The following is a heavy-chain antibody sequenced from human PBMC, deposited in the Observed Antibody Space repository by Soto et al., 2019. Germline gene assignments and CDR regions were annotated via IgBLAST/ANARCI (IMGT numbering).Heavy chain of an antibody. Sequence: GASVKVSCKASSYIFTSYGISWVRQAPGQGLEWMGWISVYNGYTNYVQKFQGRVTMTTDTSTSTAYMELSSLRSEDTAVYYCARAEGLNGNFDYWGQGTLVTVSS. V-gene: IGHV1-18*01. CDR2: ISVYNGYT. CDR1: SYIFTSYG. D-gene: IGHD1-26*01. J-gene: IGHJ4*02. CDR3: ARAEGLNGNFDY.